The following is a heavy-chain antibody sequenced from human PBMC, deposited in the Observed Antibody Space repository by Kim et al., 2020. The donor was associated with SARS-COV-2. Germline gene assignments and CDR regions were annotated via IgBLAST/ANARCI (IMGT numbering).Heavy chain of an antibody. V-gene: IGHV4-39*01. CDR1: GGSISSSSHY. CDR3: ARLSFGSSGYYYGGFDY. D-gene: IGHD3-22*01. Sequence: SETLSLTCTVSGGSISSSSHYWGWIRQTPGKGLEWIGTIHYSGSTYYNPSLKSRVTISLDTSKNQLSLKLSSVTAADTAVYYCARLSFGSSGYYYGGFDYWGQGTLVSVSS. J-gene: IGHJ4*02. CDR2: IHYSGST.